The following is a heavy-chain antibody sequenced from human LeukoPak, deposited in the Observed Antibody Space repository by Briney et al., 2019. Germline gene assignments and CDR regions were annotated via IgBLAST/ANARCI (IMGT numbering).Heavy chain of an antibody. CDR1: GGSTNNYH. Sequence: PSETLSLTCSVSGGSTNNYHWSWIRQPPGKGLEWIGYISYTGSTNYNPSLKSRLTMSLDTSNNRFSLKLTSVTAADTAVYYCASRLYSDGSPFDFWGQGTLVTVSS. J-gene: IGHJ4*02. D-gene: IGHD5-18*01. V-gene: IGHV4-59*01. CDR2: ISYTGST. CDR3: ASRLYSDGSPFDF.